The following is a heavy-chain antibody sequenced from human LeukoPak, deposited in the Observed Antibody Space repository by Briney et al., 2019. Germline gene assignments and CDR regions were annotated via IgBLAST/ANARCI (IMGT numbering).Heavy chain of an antibody. CDR2: FYHGGST. CDR3: VRRGKRLRFFEWVDAFDI. J-gene: IGHJ3*02. D-gene: IGHD3-3*01. CDR1: GYSISTGYY. V-gene: IGHV4-38-2*02. Sequence: SETLSLTCTVSGYSISTGYYWDWIRQPPGKGLEWIGTFYHGGSTYYNPSLKSRVTISVDTSKNHFFLNLTSMTAADTAVYYRVRRGKRLRFFEWVDAFDIWGQGTMVTVSS.